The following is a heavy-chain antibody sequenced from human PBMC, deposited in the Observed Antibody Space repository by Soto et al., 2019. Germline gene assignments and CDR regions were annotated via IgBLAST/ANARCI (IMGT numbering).Heavy chain of an antibody. J-gene: IGHJ3*02. CDR3: AHTSIAAAGTDAFDI. Sequence: QITLKASGPTLVKPTQTLTLTCTCSGFSLSTRGVGVGWIRQPPGKAMEWLALIYWDDNKLYSPSLKSRLIITKDTSKNQGVLTMTNMDPVDTATYYCAHTSIAAAGTDAFDIWGQGTMVTVSS. V-gene: IGHV2-5*02. D-gene: IGHD6-13*01. CDR2: IYWDDNK. CDR1: GFSLSTRGVG.